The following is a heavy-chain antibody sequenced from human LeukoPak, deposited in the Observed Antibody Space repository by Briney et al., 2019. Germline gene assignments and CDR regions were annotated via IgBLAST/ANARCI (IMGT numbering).Heavy chain of an antibody. CDR2: IIPIFGTA. CDR1: GGTFSSYA. D-gene: IGHD2-2*01. CDR3: ATLRYCSSTSCLKLIDY. J-gene: IGHJ4*02. Sequence: SVKVSCKASGGTFSSYAISWVRQAPGQGLEWMGGIIPIFGTANYAQKFQGRVTITADESTSTAYMELSSLRSEDTAVYYCATLRYCSSTSCLKLIDYWGQGTLVTVSS. V-gene: IGHV1-69*01.